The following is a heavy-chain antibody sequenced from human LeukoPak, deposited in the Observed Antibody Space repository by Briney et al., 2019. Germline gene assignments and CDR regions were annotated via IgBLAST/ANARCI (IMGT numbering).Heavy chain of an antibody. CDR1: GFTFSSYA. D-gene: IGHD3-22*01. CDR3: AKVHDSSCYYPVVPYYFDY. CDR2: ISGSGGST. Sequence: GGSLRLSCAASGFTFSSYAMSWVRQAPGKGLEWVSAISGSGGSTYYADSVKGRFTISRDNSKNTLYLQMNSLRAEDTAVYYCAKVHDSSCYYPVVPYYFDYWGQGTLVTVSS. V-gene: IGHV3-23*01. J-gene: IGHJ4*02.